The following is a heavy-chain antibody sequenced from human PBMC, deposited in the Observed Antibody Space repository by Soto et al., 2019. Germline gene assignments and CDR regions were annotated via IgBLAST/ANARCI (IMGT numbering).Heavy chain of an antibody. J-gene: IGHJ4*02. Sequence: GGSLRLSCAAPGFSFISYSMIWVRQAPGEGLEWLSFITSSSSSIFYAASVQGRFTISRDNAKNSLYLQMNGLRAEDTAVYYCARAFAGTSSSDYWGQGTLVTVSS. V-gene: IGHV3-21*01. CDR2: ITSSSSSI. CDR1: GFSFISYS. CDR3: ARAFAGTSSSDY. D-gene: IGHD6-13*01.